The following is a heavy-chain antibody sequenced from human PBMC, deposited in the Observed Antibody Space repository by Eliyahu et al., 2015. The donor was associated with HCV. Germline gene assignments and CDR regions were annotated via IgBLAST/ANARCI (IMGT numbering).Heavy chain of an antibody. V-gene: IGHV3-23*01. CDR3: ARDLSSSVRFYGMDV. D-gene: IGHD2-2*01. J-gene: IGHJ6*02. CDR2: ISGSGGST. CDR1: GFTFSXFA. Sequence: EVQLLESGGGLVQPGGSLRLSCAASGFTFSXFAMSWVRQAPGKGLEWVSAISGSGGSTYYADSVKGRFTISRDNSKNTLYLQVNSLRAEDTAVYCCARDLSSSVRFYGMDVWGQGTTVTVSS.